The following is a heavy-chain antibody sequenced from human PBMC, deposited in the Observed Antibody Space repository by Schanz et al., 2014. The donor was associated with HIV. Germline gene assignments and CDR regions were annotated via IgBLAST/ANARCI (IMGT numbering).Heavy chain of an antibody. J-gene: IGHJ4*02. CDR3: ARRSRAAWQTFDY. Sequence: EVQLLDSGGGLVQPGGSLRLSCVASGFTFSDFSMNWVRRAPGKGLEWISAVRHDGGATYYADSVKGRFTISRDNSKNTLYLQMKSLRPEDTAVYYCARRSRAAWQTFDYWGQGTLVTVSS. D-gene: IGHD6-25*01. CDR2: VRHDGGAT. V-gene: IGHV3-23*01. CDR1: GFTFSDFS.